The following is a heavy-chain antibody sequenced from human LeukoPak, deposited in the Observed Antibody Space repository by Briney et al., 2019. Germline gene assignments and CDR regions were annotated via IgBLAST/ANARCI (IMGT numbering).Heavy chain of an antibody. CDR2: ISYDGSNK. CDR1: GFTFSSYS. J-gene: IGHJ4*02. D-gene: IGHD3-3*01. CDR3: ARDLRFLEWLPDFDY. V-gene: IGHV3-30*03. Sequence: GGSLRLSCAASGFTFSSYSMNWVRQAPGKGLEWVAVISYDGSNKYYADSVKGRFTISRDNSKNTLYLQMNSLRAEDTAVYYCARDLRFLEWLPDFDYWGQGTLVTVSS.